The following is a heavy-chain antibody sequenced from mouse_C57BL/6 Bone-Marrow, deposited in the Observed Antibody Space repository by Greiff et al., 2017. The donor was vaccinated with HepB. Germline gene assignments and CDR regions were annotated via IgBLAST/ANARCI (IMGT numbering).Heavy chain of an antibody. V-gene: IGHV5-4*01. CDR3: AREDYGSSLRGYYFDY. Sequence: EVKVVESGGGLVKPGGSLKLSCAASGFTFSSYAMSWVRQTPEKRLEWVATISDGGSYTYYPDNVKGRFTISRDNAKNNLYLQMSHLKSEDTAMYYCAREDYGSSLRGYYFDYWGQGTTLTVSS. D-gene: IGHD1-1*01. J-gene: IGHJ2*01. CDR1: GFTFSSYA. CDR2: ISDGGSYT.